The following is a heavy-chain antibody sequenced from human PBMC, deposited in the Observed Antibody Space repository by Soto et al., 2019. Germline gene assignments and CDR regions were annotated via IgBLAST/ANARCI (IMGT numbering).Heavy chain of an antibody. D-gene: IGHD3-10*01. CDR2: IYYSGST. CDR1: GGSISSGGYY. CDR3: ARDARFGSDSNWFDP. Sequence: PSATLSLTCTVSGGSISSGGYYWSWIRQHPGKGLEWIGYIYYSGSTYYNPSLKSRVTISVDTSKNQFSLKLSSVTAADTAVYYCARDARFGSDSNWFDPWGQGTLVTVSS. J-gene: IGHJ5*02. V-gene: IGHV4-31*03.